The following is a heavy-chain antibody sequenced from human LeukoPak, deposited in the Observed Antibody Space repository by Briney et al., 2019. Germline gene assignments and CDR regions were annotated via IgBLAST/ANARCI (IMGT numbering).Heavy chain of an antibody. CDR1: GFTFSSYW. J-gene: IGHJ4*02. V-gene: IGHV3-74*01. CDR3: ARGDREADY. Sequence: GGSLRLSCAASGFTFSSYWMHWVRQAPGKGLVWVSRINSDGSSTSYADSVKGRFTISRDNSKNTLYLQMGSLRVEDMALYYCARGDREADYWGQGTLVTVSS. CDR2: INSDGSST. D-gene: IGHD2-21*02.